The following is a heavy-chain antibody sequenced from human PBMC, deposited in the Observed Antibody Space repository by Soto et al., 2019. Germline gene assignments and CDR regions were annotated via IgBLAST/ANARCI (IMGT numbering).Heavy chain of an antibody. CDR2: IYYSGST. J-gene: IGHJ4*02. V-gene: IGHV4-59*01. CDR3: ARGVGLRFLEWLLFDY. Sequence: SETLSLTCTVSGGSISSYYWSWIRQPPGKGLEWIGYIYYSGSTNYNPSLKSRVTISVDTSKNQFSLKLGSVTAADTAVYYCARGVGLRFLEWLLFDYWGQGTLVTVSS. CDR1: GGSISSYY. D-gene: IGHD3-3*01.